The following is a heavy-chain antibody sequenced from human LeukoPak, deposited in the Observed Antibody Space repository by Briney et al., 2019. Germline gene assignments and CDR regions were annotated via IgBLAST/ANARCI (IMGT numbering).Heavy chain of an antibody. CDR1: GFTFSSYG. CDR2: ILYDGTNK. J-gene: IGHJ4*02. CDR3: ARDRYSSGLEYFDS. Sequence: GGSLRLSCAASGFTFSSYGMHWVRQAPGKGLEWVAVILYDGTNKYYADSVKGRFTISRDNSKNTLYLQMNSLRAEDTAVYYCARDRYSSGLEYFDSWGQGTLVTVSS. V-gene: IGHV3-33*01. D-gene: IGHD6-25*01.